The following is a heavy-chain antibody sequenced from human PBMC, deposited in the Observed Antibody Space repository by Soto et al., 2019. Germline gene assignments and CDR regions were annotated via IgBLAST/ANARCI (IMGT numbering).Heavy chain of an antibody. CDR2: IIPIFGTA. CDR1: GGTFSSDA. CDR3: AGDSSSPWFDP. J-gene: IGHJ5*02. Sequence: SVKVSCKASGGTFSSDAISGVRQAPGQGLEWMGGIIPIFGTANYAQKFQGRVTITADESTSTAYMELSSLRSEDTAVYCCAGDSSSPWFDPWGQGTLVTVSS. V-gene: IGHV1-69*13. D-gene: IGHD6-6*01.